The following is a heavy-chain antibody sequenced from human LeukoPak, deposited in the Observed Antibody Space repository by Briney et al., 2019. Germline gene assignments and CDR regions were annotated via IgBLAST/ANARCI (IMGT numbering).Heavy chain of an antibody. J-gene: IGHJ4*02. CDR2: ISGSGGST. Sequence: PGGSLRLSCAASGFTFSSYEMNWVRQAPGKGLEWVSAISGSGGSTYYADSVKGRFTISRDNSKNTLYVQMNSLRAEDTAIYYYAKVRYGVVVITPNYFDYWGQGTLVTVSS. CDR3: AKVRYGVVVITPNYFDY. CDR1: GFTFSSYE. D-gene: IGHD3-22*01. V-gene: IGHV3-23*01.